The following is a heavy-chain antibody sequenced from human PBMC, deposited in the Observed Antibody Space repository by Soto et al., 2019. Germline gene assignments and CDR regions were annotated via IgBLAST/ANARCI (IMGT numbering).Heavy chain of an antibody. CDR2: IIPILGIA. V-gene: IGHV1-69*04. J-gene: IGHJ5*02. CDR1: GYTFISYF. CDR3: ARAGDSSSWYDDNWFDP. D-gene: IGHD6-13*01. Sequence: KVSCKASGYTFISYFIHWVRQAPGQGLEWMGRIIPILGIANYAQKFQGRVTITADKSTSTAYMELSSLRSEDTAVYYCARAGDSSSWYDDNWFDPWGQGTLVTVSS.